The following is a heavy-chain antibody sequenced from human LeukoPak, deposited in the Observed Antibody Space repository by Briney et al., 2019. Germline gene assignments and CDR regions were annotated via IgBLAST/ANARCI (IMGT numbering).Heavy chain of an antibody. J-gene: IGHJ4*02. V-gene: IGHV1-8*01. CDR2: MNPNSGNT. CDR1: GYTFTSYD. CDR3: AKAYSSGWYPPDY. Sequence: ASVKVSRKASGYTFTSYDINWVRQATGQGLEWMGWMNPNSGNTGYAQKFQGRVTMTRNTSISTAYMELSSLRSEDTAVYYCAKAYSSGWYPPDYWGQGTLVTVSS. D-gene: IGHD6-19*01.